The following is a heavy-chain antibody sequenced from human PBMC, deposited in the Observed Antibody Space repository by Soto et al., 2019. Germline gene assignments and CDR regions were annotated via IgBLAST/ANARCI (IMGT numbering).Heavy chain of an antibody. CDR2: VRNDGSNR. D-gene: IGHD3-22*01. Sequence: GGSLRLSCAASGFTFSDNGMHWVRQAPGKGLEWVAVVRNDGSNRYYADSVKGRFTISRDNSKNALYLQMDGLRVEDTAIYYCARDTHSTGLSYWGQGTLVTVSS. J-gene: IGHJ4*02. V-gene: IGHV3-33*01. CDR1: GFTFSDNG. CDR3: ARDTHSTGLSY.